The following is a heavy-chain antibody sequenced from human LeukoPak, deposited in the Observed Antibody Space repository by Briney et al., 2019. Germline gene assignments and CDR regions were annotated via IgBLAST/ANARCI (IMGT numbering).Heavy chain of an antibody. V-gene: IGHV4-59*01. J-gene: IGHJ4*02. Sequence: SETLSLTCTVTGGSISSDYWSWVRQPPGKGLEWLGHIHSSGSTNYNPSLKSRVAISVDTSKNEFSLKLSSVNAADTAVYYCARGRGLDYWGQGTLVTVSS. CDR3: ARGRGLDY. D-gene: IGHD2-15*01. CDR2: IHSSGST. CDR1: GGSISSDY.